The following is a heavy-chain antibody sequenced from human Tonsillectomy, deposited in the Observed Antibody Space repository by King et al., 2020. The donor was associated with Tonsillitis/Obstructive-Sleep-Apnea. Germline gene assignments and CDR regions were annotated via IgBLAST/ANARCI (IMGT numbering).Heavy chain of an antibody. CDR1: GYTFTAYY. V-gene: IGHV1-2*02. J-gene: IGHJ3*02. D-gene: IGHD4-11*01. Sequence: QLVQSGAEVKKPGASVNVSCKASGYTFTAYYMHWVRQAPGHGPEWMGWINPYSGGTKYAQKFQGRVTMTRDTSISTAYLELRRLTSDDTAVYYCSYRGDAFDIWGQGTMVTDSS. CDR3: SYRGDAFDI. CDR2: INPYSGGT.